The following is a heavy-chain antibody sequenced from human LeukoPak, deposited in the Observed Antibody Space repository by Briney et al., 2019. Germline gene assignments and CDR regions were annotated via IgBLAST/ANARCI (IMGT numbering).Heavy chain of an antibody. Sequence: PGGSLRLSCAASGFTFSTYAMNWVRQAPGKGLEWVANIKQDGSEKYYVDSVKGRFTISRDNAKNSLYLQMNSLRAEDTAVYYCASFSRGSGRSMGLVVRYWGQGTLVTVSS. CDR2: IKQDGSEK. CDR3: ASFSRGSGRSMGLVVRY. J-gene: IGHJ4*02. V-gene: IGHV3-7*01. CDR1: GFTFSTYA. D-gene: IGHD6-19*01.